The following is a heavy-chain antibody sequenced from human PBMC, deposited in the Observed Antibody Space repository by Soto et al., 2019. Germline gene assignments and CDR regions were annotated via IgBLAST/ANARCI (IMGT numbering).Heavy chain of an antibody. Sequence: QVQLVESGGGVVQPGRSLRLSCAASGFSLSSYVMHWVRQAPGKGLEWVAVISYDGSKKYYADSVKGRFTISRDNSKNTMYLQMNSLRAEDTAVYDCARDLRQWLVGPYCVDYWGQGTLFTVSS. V-gene: IGHV3-30-3*01. CDR1: GFSLSSYV. J-gene: IGHJ4*02. CDR2: ISYDGSKK. D-gene: IGHD6-19*01. CDR3: ARDLRQWLVGPYCVDY.